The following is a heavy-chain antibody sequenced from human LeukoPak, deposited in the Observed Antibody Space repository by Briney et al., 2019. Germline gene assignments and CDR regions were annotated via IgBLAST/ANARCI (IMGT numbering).Heavy chain of an antibody. V-gene: IGHV5-51*01. J-gene: IGHJ4*02. CDR1: GYSFTTYW. D-gene: IGHD3-10*01. CDR3: ARPAYYGSGSYYTDS. CDR2: IYPGDSDT. Sequence: GVSLKISCKGSGYSFTTYWIGWVRQMPGKGLEWMGIIYPGDSDTRYSPSFEGQVTISADKSISTAYLQWSSLKASDTAMYYCARPAYYGSGSYYTDSWGQGTLVTVSS.